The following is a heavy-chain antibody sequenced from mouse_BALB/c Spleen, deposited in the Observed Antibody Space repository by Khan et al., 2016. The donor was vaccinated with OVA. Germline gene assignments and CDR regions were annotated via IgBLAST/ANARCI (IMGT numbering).Heavy chain of an antibody. CDR2: INPSTGYS. Sequence: VQLQESGAELAKPGASVKMSCKASGYTFTSYWMHWVKQRPGQGLEWIGYINPSTGYSEFNQKFKDKATLTADKSSSPAYMQLSSLTSDDSAVYYCANHGSTSAWFAYWGQGTLVTVSA. CDR3: ANHGSTSAWFAY. D-gene: IGHD1-1*01. J-gene: IGHJ3*01. V-gene: IGHV1-7*01. CDR1: GYTFTSYW.